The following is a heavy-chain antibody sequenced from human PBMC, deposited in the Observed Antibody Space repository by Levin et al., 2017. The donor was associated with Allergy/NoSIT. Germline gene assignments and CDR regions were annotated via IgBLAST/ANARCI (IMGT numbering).Heavy chain of an antibody. D-gene: IGHD2-2*02. Sequence: PSETLSLTCTVSGDSISSGGYSWSWIRQPPGKGLEWIGHIYPSGTTYYNPSLKSRVTISVDRSKNQFSLNLTSVTAADTAVYSCARAVIASIGDWFDTWGQGTLVTVSS. V-gene: IGHV4-30-2*01. J-gene: IGHJ5*02. CDR2: IYPSGTT. CDR1: GDSISSGGYS. CDR3: ARAVIASIGDWFDT.